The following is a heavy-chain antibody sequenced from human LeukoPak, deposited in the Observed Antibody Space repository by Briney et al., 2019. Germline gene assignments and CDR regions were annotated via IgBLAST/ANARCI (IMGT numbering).Heavy chain of an antibody. V-gene: IGHV3-30*01. J-gene: IGHJ4*02. Sequence: GRSLRLSCAASGFTFSSYAMHWVRQAPGKGLEWVAVISYDGSNKYYADSVKGRFTISRDNSKSTLYLQMNSLRAEDTAVYYCADLVDYWGQGTLVTVSS. CDR2: ISYDGSNK. CDR3: ADLVDY. D-gene: IGHD6-6*01. CDR1: GFTFSSYA.